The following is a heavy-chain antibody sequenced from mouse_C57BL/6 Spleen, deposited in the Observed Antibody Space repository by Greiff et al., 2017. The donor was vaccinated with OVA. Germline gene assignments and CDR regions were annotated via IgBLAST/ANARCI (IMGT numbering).Heavy chain of an antibody. V-gene: IGHV1-64*01. D-gene: IGHD2-1*01. CDR3: ARSPYGNYGYYAMDY. CDR1: GYAFSSYW. Sequence: QVQLQQSGAELVKPGASVKISCKASGYAFSSYWMNWVKQRPGKGLEWIGMIHPNSGSTNYNEKFKSKATLTVDKSSSTAYMQLSSLTSEDSAVYYCARSPYGNYGYYAMDYWGQGTSVTVSS. CDR2: IHPNSGST. J-gene: IGHJ4*01.